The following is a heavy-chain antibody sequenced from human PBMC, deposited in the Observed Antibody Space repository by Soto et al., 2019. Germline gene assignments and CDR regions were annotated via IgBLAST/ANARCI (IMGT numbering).Heavy chain of an antibody. CDR3: ARDGPYYYASRMYV. CDR2: LHSGGDT. CDR1: GIPVSSNY. J-gene: IGHJ6*02. D-gene: IGHD3-10*01. V-gene: IGHV3-53*04. Sequence: EVQLVESGGGLVQPGGSLRLSCVASGIPVSSNYMTWVRQAPGKGLEWVSVLHSGGDTYYANSVKGRFTISRHDSTNTLFLQMNSLTAEDTAVYYCARDGPYYYASRMYVWGQGTTVTVSS.